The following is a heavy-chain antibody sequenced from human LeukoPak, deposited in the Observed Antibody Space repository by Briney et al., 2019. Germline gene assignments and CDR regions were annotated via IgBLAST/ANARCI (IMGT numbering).Heavy chain of an antibody. CDR2: INADGSST. D-gene: IGHD6-13*01. V-gene: IGHV3-74*01. CDR3: AKDRDVAAAGYYFDY. Sequence: PGGSLRLSCAASGFTFNTFWTHWVRQAPGKGLVWVSSINADGSSTSHADSMKGRFTISRDNSKNTLYLQMNSLRAEDTAVYYCAKDRDVAAAGYYFDYWGQGTLVTVSS. J-gene: IGHJ4*02. CDR1: GFTFNTFW.